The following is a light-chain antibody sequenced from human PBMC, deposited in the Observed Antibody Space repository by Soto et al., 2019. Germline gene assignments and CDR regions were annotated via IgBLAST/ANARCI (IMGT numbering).Light chain of an antibody. CDR1: HTVANF. Sequence: DTVLIQSPATLSLSPGERATLSCRASHTVANFLAWYQHKAGQAPRLLIYDVSNRATGIPARFSGSGSGTDVTLTISSLEPDDFAVYYCQQRGNWPSTFGGGTKVEIK. CDR3: QQRGNWPST. V-gene: IGKV3-11*01. CDR2: DVS. J-gene: IGKJ4*01.